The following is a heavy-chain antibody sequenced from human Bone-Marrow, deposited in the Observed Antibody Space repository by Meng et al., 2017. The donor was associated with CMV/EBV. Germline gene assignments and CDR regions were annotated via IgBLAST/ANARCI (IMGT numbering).Heavy chain of an antibody. D-gene: IGHD6-6*01. V-gene: IGHV3-66*02. J-gene: IGHJ6*02. CDR1: GFTVSSNY. CDR2: IYSGGST. Sequence: GGSLRLSCAASGFTVSSNYMSWVRQAPGKGLEWVSVIYSGGSTYYADSVKGRFTISRDNSKNTLYLQMNSLRAEDTAVYYYARARRGSTGLEYSSSKNYYYYGMDVWGQGNTVTVAS. CDR3: ARARRGSTGLEYSSSKNYYYYGMDV.